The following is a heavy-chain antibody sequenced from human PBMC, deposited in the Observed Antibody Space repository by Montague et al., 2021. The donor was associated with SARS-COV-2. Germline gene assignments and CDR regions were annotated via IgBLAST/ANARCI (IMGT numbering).Heavy chain of an antibody. Sequence: SETLSLTCTVSGGSISSYYWSWIRQHPGKGLEWIGYIYYSGSTNYNPSLKSRVTISVGTSKNQFSLKLSSVTAADTAVYYCARGLEGYSSGWYWDYWGQGTLVTVSS. D-gene: IGHD6-19*01. CDR3: ARGLEGYSSGWYWDY. J-gene: IGHJ4*02. CDR2: IYYSGST. CDR1: GGSISSYY. V-gene: IGHV4-59*08.